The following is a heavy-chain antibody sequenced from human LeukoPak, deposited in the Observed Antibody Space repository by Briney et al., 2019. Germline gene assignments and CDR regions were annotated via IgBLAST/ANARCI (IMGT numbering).Heavy chain of an antibody. D-gene: IGHD1-1*01. V-gene: IGHV1-2*02. CDR3: AGPGRNEDYYYMDV. CDR1: GYTFTGYY. Sequence: ASVKVSCKASGYTFTGYYMHWVRQAPGQGLEWVGWINPNSGGTNYAQKFQGRVTMTRDTSISTAYMELSRLRSDDTAVYYCAGPGRNEDYYYMDVWGKGTTVTVSS. CDR2: INPNSGGT. J-gene: IGHJ6*03.